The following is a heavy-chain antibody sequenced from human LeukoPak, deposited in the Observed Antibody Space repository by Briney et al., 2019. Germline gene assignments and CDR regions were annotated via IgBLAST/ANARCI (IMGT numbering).Heavy chain of an antibody. CDR3: ARDWMTAMGTFDY. V-gene: IGHV1-18*04. CDR1: GYTFTSYY. CDR2: ISGYNGRT. Sequence: ASVKVSCKASGYTFTSYYMHWVRQAPGQGLEWMGWISGYNGRTNYAQKLQGRVTMTTDTSTSTAYMELRSLRSDDTAVYYCARDWMTAMGTFDYWGQGTLVTVSS. D-gene: IGHD5-18*01. J-gene: IGHJ4*02.